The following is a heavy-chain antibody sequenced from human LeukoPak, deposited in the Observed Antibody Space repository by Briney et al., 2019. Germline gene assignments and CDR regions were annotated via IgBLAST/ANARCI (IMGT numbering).Heavy chain of an antibody. CDR2: ISAYNGNT. J-gene: IGHJ4*02. Sequence: GASVKVSCKASGYTFTSYGISWVRQAPGQGLEWMGWISAYNGNTSYAQKLQGRVTMTTDTSTSTAYMELRSLRSDDTAVYYCARDSYDSSGYYGVDYWGQGTLVTVSS. D-gene: IGHD3-22*01. CDR1: GYTFTSYG. V-gene: IGHV1-18*01. CDR3: ARDSYDSSGYYGVDY.